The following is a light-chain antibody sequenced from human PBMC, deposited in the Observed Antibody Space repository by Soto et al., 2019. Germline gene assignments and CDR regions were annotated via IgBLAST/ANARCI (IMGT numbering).Light chain of an antibody. V-gene: IGLV2-14*03. CDR2: HVS. CDR3: SSYTSSSTYV. Sequence: QSALTQPASVSGSPGQSIAISCTGTSSDVGGYNYVAWYQQHPGKAPKLMIYHVSNRPSGVSNRFSGSKSGNTASLTISGLQAADEDAYYCSSYTSSSTYVFGTGTKLTVL. J-gene: IGLJ1*01. CDR1: SSDVGGYNY.